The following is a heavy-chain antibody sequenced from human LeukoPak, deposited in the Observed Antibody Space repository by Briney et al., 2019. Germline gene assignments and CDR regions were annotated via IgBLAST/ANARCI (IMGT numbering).Heavy chain of an antibody. D-gene: IGHD3-3*01. CDR1: GGSFSGYY. CDR3: ARGRDYDFWSGYRTPLDY. V-gene: IGHV4-34*01. CDR2: INHSGST. J-gene: IGHJ4*02. Sequence: SETLSLTCAVYGGSFSGYYWSWIRQPPGKGLEWIGEINHSGSTNYNPSLKSRVTISVDTSKNQFSLKLSSVTAADTAVYYCARGRDYDFWSGYRTPLDYWGQGTLVTVSS.